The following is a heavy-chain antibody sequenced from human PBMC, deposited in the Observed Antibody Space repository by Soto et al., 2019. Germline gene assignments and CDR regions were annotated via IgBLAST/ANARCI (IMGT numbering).Heavy chain of an antibody. J-gene: IGHJ4*02. Sequence: GGSLRLSCAASGFTFSSYGMHWVRQAPGKGLEWVAVISYDGSNKYYADSVKGRFTISRDNSKNTLYLQMNSLRAEDTAVYYCAKLPSISRYMTTVTFFDYWGQGTLVTVSS. CDR1: GFTFSSYG. CDR2: ISYDGSNK. V-gene: IGHV3-30*18. CDR3: AKLPSISRYMTTVTFFDY. D-gene: IGHD4-17*01.